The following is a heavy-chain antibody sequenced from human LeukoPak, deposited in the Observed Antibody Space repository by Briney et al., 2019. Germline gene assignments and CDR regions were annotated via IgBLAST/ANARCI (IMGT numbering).Heavy chain of an antibody. J-gene: IGHJ4*02. Sequence: GGSLRLSCAASGFSFSSYWMSWVRQAPGKGLEWVANIKQDGSDKDYVDSVKGRFTVSRDSAKNSLYLQMNSLRAEGTAVYYCARDLGDFYYWGQGTLVTVSS. V-gene: IGHV3-7*01. CDR3: ARDLGDFYY. CDR2: IKQDGSDK. CDR1: GFSFSSYW. D-gene: IGHD2-21*02.